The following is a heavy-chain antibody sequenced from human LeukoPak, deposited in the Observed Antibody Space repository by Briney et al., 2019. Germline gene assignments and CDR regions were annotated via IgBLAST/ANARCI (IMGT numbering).Heavy chain of an antibody. D-gene: IGHD1-26*01. J-gene: IGHJ3*01. V-gene: IGHV1-69*13. CDR2: IIPIFTTA. CDR1: GYTFTSYA. CDR3: ARGPQVGAFDL. Sequence: ASVKVSCKASGYTFTSYAMHWVRQAPGQGLEWMGGIIPIFTTANYAQKFQGRVTITAGESTSTAYMELSSLRSEDTAVYYCARGPQVGAFDLWGQGTMVTVSS.